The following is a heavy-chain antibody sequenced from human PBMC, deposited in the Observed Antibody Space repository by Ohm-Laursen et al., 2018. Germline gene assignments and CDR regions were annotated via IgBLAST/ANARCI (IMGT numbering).Heavy chain of an antibody. V-gene: IGHV3-30*18. CDR1: GFTFSSYA. Sequence: SLRLSCSASGFTFSSYAMSWVRQAPGKGLEWVAMIYYDGSNKYYADSVKGRFTISRDNAKNSLYLQMNSLRAEDTALYYCAKDWGIAVAGPDYWGQGTLVTVSS. J-gene: IGHJ4*02. CDR2: IYYDGSNK. CDR3: AKDWGIAVAGPDY. D-gene: IGHD6-19*01.